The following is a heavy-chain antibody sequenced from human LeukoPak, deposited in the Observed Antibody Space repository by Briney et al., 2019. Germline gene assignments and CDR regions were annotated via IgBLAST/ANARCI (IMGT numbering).Heavy chain of an antibody. Sequence: ASVKVSCKASGGTFSSYAISWVRQAPGQGLEWMGRIIPIFGTANYAQKFQGRVTITTDESTSTAYMELSSLRSEDTAVYYCARDRGVDTLSGVPGDYWGQGTLVTVSS. J-gene: IGHJ4*02. CDR3: ARDRGVDTLSGVPGDY. CDR1: GGTFSSYA. CDR2: IIPIFGTA. D-gene: IGHD5-18*01. V-gene: IGHV1-69*05.